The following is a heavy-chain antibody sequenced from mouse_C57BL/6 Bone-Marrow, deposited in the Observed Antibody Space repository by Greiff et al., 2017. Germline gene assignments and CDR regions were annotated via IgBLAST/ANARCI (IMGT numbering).Heavy chain of an antibody. D-gene: IGHD1-1*01. CDR2: INPSSGYT. CDR1: GYTFTSYT. V-gene: IGHV1-4*01. Sequence: QVQLQQSGAELARPGASVKMSCKASGYTFTSYTMHWVKLRPGQGLEWIGYINPSSGYTKYNQKFKDKATLTADKSSSTAYMQLSSLTSEDSAVYYCARYGITTGYFDVWGTGTTVTVSS. CDR3: ARYGITTGYFDV. J-gene: IGHJ1*03.